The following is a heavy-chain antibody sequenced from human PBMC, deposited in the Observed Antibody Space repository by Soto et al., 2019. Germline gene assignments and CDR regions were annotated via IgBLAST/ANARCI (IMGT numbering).Heavy chain of an antibody. Sequence: QVQLVQSGAEVKKPGSSVKVSCKASGGTFSSHALSWVRQAPGQGLEWMGGVIPFFKTTNYAQTFQGRVKITADESTRTAYMELSSLRSEDTAVDYGARDGPLSYYDSTYYCYAMDVWGQGSTVRVSS. D-gene: IGHD3-22*01. CDR3: ARDGPLSYYDSTYYCYAMDV. V-gene: IGHV1-69*01. J-gene: IGHJ6*02. CDR2: VIPFFKTT. CDR1: GGTFSSHA.